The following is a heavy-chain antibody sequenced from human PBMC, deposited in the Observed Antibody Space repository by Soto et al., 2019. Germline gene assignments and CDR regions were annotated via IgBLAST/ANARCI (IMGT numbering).Heavy chain of an antibody. J-gene: IGHJ4*02. D-gene: IGHD6-19*01. CDR2: ISGSGGTI. CDR3: ARDTGLRSSGWSYYFYF. Sequence: EVQLVESGGGMVQPGGSLRVSCAASGFTLSSYSMHWVRQAPGKGLEWVSYISGSGGTIYYADSVKGRFTISRYNAKNSLSVQMNSLRDDDTAVYFCARDTGLRSSGWSYYFYFWGQGTRVTVSS. CDR1: GFTLSSYS. V-gene: IGHV3-48*02.